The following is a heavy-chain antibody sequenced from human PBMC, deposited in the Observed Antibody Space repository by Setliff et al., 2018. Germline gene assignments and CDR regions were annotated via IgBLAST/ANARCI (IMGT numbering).Heavy chain of an antibody. CDR2: IYSSGST. V-gene: IGHV4-30-4*08. CDR3: ARRLSGSGGDDY. D-gene: IGHD6-19*01. CDR1: GGSISSGDYY. Sequence: SETLSLTCTVSGGSISSGDYYWSWIRQPPGKGLAWIGYIYSSGSTYYNPSLKSRVSISVDTSKTQFSLKLSSVTAADTAVYYCARRLSGSGGDDYWGQGTLVTVSS. J-gene: IGHJ4*02.